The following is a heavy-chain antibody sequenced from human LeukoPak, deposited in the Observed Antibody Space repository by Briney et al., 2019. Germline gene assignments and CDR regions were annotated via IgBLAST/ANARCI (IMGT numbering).Heavy chain of an antibody. V-gene: IGHV3-74*01. Sequence: GGSLRLSCAASGFTVSSFWMHWVRKAPGKGLVWVSRISSDGSNTYYADSVKGRFTISRDTAMNTLYLHMHSLREEDTADYYCTRGRGAYGWFDPWGQGAQVTVSS. D-gene: IGHD3-10*01. CDR3: TRGRGAYGWFDP. J-gene: IGHJ5*02. CDR2: ISSDGSNT. CDR1: GFTVSSFW.